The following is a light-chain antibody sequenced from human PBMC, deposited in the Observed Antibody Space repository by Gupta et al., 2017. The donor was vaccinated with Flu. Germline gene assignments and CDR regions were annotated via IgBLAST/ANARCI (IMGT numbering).Light chain of an antibody. CDR3: QQYGSSPPYS. J-gene: IGKJ2*03. Sequence: EIVLTQSPGTLSLSPGERATLSCRASQSVSSSYLAWYQQKPGQAPRLLIYGASSRATGIPDRFSGSGSGTDFTLTISRLEPEDFAVYYCQQYGSSPPYSFGQGTKQEIK. CDR2: GAS. V-gene: IGKV3-20*01. CDR1: QSVSSSY.